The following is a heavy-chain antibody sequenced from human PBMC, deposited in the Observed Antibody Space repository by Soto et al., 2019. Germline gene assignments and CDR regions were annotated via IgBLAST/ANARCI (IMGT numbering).Heavy chain of an antibody. CDR2: ISYDGSNK. J-gene: IGHJ6*03. CDR1: GFTFSSYG. CDR3: AKSRSSWTDHSVPAYYYMDV. Sequence: GGSLRLSCAASGFTFSSYGMHWVRQAPGKGLEWVAVISYDGSNKYYADSVKGRFTISRDNSKNTLYLQMNSLRAEDTAVYYCAKSRSSWTDHSVPAYYYMDVWGKGTTVTVSS. V-gene: IGHV3-30*18. D-gene: IGHD6-13*01.